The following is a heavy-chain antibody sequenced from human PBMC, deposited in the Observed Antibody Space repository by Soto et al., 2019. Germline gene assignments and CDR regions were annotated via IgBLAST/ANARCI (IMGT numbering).Heavy chain of an antibody. CDR3: ARTLGPQVTGYVDSDYRWTIDQ. CDR2: IYYNTST. V-gene: IGHV4-59*08. CDR1: GGSISSYY. Sequence: SETLSLTCTVSGGSISSYYWSWIRQPPGKGLEWIGYIYYNTSTNYNPSLKSRVTISVDTSKNQFFLRLTSVTAADTCVYFCARTLGPQVTGYVDSDYRWTIDQWGQGTLVTVSS. J-gene: IGHJ4*02. D-gene: IGHD4-4*01.